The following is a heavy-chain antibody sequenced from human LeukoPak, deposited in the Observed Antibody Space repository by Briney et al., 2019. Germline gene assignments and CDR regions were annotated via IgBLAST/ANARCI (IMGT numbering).Heavy chain of an antibody. Sequence: SETLSLTCAVSGVSFNNYYWSWVRQTPGKGLEWIGEINHSGYTNDSPSLESRVTLSIDTSRKQFSLNLRSVTVADTGIYYCTRMTTGHDYWGQGTLVTVSS. V-gene: IGHV4-34*01. CDR3: TRMTTGHDY. J-gene: IGHJ4*02. D-gene: IGHD4-17*01. CDR2: INHSGYT. CDR1: GVSFNNYY.